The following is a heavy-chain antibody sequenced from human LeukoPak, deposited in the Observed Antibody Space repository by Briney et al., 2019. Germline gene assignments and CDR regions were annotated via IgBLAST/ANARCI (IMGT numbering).Heavy chain of an antibody. Sequence: GASVKVSCKASGYTFTSYYMHWVRQAPGQGLEWMGIINPSGGSTTYAQKFQGRVTMTRDTSTSTVHMELSSLRSEDTAVYYYARVSSGYEGSDYWGQGTLVTVSS. D-gene: IGHD5-12*01. CDR3: ARVSSGYEGSDY. V-gene: IGHV1-46*01. CDR1: GYTFTSYY. J-gene: IGHJ4*02. CDR2: INPSGGST.